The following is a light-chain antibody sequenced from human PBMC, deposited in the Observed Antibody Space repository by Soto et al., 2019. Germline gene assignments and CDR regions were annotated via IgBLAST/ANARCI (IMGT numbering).Light chain of an antibody. J-gene: IGKJ1*01. CDR3: QQYRT. V-gene: IGKV3-20*01. CDR1: QSVSSSS. Sequence: IVWTQYPCTVDVPPGERATISCSASQSVSSSSLAWYQQNPGQSPRLLIYEASSRATGIPDRFSGSGSGTYFTLTSSRLEPEDFAVYYCQQYRTFGQGTKVDIK. CDR2: EAS.